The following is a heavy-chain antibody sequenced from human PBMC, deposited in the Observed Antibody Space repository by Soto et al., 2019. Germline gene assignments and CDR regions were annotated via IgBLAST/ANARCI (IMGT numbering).Heavy chain of an antibody. CDR3: ARGYSSSPIWFDP. D-gene: IGHD6-6*01. Sequence: PSETLSLTCTVSGASISSYSWSWIRQPPGKGLEWIGYIYHSGSTYYNPSLKSRVTISVDRSKNQFSLKLSSVTAADTAVYYCARGYSSSPIWFDPWGQGTLVTVSS. CDR2: IYHSGST. V-gene: IGHV4-30-2*01. CDR1: GASISSYS. J-gene: IGHJ5*02.